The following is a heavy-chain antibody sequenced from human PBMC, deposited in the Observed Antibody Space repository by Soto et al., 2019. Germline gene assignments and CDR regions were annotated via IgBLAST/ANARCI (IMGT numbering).Heavy chain of an antibody. Sequence: QITLKESGPTLVKPTQTLTLTCTFSGFSLSTSGVGVGWIRQPPGKALEWLALIYWDDDKRYSPSLKSRLTITKSTSKNQVVLTMTNMDPVDTATYYCALSIIAPDSSSSYDAFDIWGQGTMVTVSS. CDR1: GFSLSTSGVG. CDR3: ALSIIAPDSSSSYDAFDI. J-gene: IGHJ3*02. D-gene: IGHD6-13*01. V-gene: IGHV2-5*02. CDR2: IYWDDDK.